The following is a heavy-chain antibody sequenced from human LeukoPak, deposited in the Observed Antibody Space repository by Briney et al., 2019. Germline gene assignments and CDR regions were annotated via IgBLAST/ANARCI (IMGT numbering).Heavy chain of an antibody. Sequence: GASVKVSCKASGYTFTGYYIHWVRQAPGQGLEWMGRINPNSDDTYYAQKFQGRVTMTRDTSISTAYMELSRLRSDDTAVYYCASGGGSYSTLVRYWGQGTLVTVSS. CDR1: GYTFTGYY. CDR2: INPNSDDT. CDR3: ASGGGSYSTLVRY. D-gene: IGHD1-26*01. V-gene: IGHV1-2*06. J-gene: IGHJ4*02.